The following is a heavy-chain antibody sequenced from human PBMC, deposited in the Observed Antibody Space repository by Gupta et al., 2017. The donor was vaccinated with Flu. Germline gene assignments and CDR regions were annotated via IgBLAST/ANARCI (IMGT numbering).Heavy chain of an antibody. J-gene: IGHJ4*02. D-gene: IGHD6-19*01. CDR2: IYTSGST. CDR3: ARASGWFDY. V-gene: IGHV4-61*02. Sequence: QVQLQESGPGLVKPSQTLSLTCTVSGGSISSGSYYWSWIRQPAGKGLEWIGRIYTSGSTNYNPSLKSRVTISVDTSKNQFSLKLSSVTAADTAVYYCARASGWFDYWGQGTLVTVSS. CDR1: GGSISSGSYY.